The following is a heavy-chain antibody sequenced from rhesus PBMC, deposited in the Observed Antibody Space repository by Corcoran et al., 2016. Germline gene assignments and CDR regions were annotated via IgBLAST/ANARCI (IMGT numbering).Heavy chain of an antibody. Sequence: QVQLVQSGAEVKKPGSSVKVSCKASGFTFGSYAISWVRQAPGQGLEWMGVIIPLFGITNYAEKFQGRVTITADTSTSTAYMELSSLRSEDTAVYYCARGDPGRSYFDYWGQGVLVTVSS. CDR2: IIPLFGIT. CDR3: ARGDPGRSYFDY. J-gene: IGHJ4*01. CDR1: GFTFGSYA. V-gene: IGHV1-198*02. D-gene: IGHD6-13*01.